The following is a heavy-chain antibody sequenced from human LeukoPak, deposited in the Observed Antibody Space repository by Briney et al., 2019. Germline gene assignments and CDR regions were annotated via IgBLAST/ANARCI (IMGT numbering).Heavy chain of an antibody. CDR3: AKDRYNWNDVYY. V-gene: IGHV3-23*01. J-gene: IGHJ4*02. Sequence: PGGSLRLSCAASGFIFSSYAMSWVRQVPGKGLQWVSSISGSGANTYNADSVKGRFTISRDNAKNSLYLQMNSLRAEDTALYYCAKDRYNWNDVYYWGQGTLVTVSS. D-gene: IGHD1-20*01. CDR1: GFIFSSYA. CDR2: ISGSGANT.